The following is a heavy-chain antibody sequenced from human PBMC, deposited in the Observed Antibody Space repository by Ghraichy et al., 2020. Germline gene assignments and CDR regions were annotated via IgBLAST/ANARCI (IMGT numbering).Heavy chain of an antibody. CDR2: ITSSSSHT. CDR3: ARGHFEMAV. J-gene: IGHJ6*02. CDR1: GFPFGDYY. V-gene: IGHV3-11*06. Sequence: GESLRLSCAASGFPFGDYYMSWIRQAPGKGLEWLSYITSSSSHTIYADSVRGRFTISRDNAKNSLYLEMNSLRAEDTAVYYCARGHFEMAVWGQGTTVTVSS.